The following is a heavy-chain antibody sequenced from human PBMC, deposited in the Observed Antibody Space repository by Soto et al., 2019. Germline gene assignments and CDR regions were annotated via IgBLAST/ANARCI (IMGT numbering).Heavy chain of an antibody. D-gene: IGHD3-10*01. Sequence: GASVKVSCKASGYAFSFGFSWVRQAPGQGLEWMGWIIASDGSTNSAPKFRGRISMTTDTSTNTAYMDLLSLTSDDTAVYFCATYYFGSGSYYRFDNWGQGTLVTVSS. CDR1: GYAFSFG. V-gene: IGHV1-18*01. CDR2: IIASDGST. J-gene: IGHJ4*02. CDR3: ATYYFGSGSYYRFDN.